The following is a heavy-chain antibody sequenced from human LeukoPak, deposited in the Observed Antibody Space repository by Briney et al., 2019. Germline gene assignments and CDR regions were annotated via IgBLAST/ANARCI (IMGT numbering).Heavy chain of an antibody. CDR3: ARGFGPYCSSTSCLSDWFDP. J-gene: IGHJ5*02. CDR2: IYTSGST. CDR1: SGSISSDQSY. V-gene: IGHV4-61*05. Sequence: PSETLSLTCIVSSGSISSDQSYWGWIRQPPGKGLEWIGYIYTSGSTNYNPSLKSRVTISVDTSKNQFSLKLSSVTAADTAVYYCARGFGPYCSSTSCLSDWFDPWGQGTLVTVSS. D-gene: IGHD2-2*01.